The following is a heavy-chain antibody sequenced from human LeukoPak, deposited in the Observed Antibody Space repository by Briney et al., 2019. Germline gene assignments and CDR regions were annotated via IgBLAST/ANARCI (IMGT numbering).Heavy chain of an antibody. V-gene: IGHV3-66*01. Sequence: ETPSLTCAVYGGSFSGYYWSWIRQPPGKGLEWVSLIDNDGRTYYADSVKGRFTISRDDSKNTLYLQMNTLRAEDTAVFYCARGWGGSGWYFDLWGRGTLVTVSS. CDR2: IDNDGRT. D-gene: IGHD3-10*01. CDR3: ARGWGGSGWYFDL. CDR1: GGSFSGYY. J-gene: IGHJ2*01.